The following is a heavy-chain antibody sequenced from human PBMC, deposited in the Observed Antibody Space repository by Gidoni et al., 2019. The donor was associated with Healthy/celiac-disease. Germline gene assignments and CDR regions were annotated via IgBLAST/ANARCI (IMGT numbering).Heavy chain of an antibody. Sequence: EGQLVESGGGVVQPGGSLRHTCAAAGVNESRYEMNWVRQAPGKGLELVSYILSSGSTLYYADSLKCRFTISRDNAKNSLYLQMNSLRAGYTAVYYCARDPSIRGYYYYGMDVWGQGTTVTVSS. V-gene: IGHV3-48*03. CDR1: GVNESRYE. CDR3: ARDPSIRGYYYYGMDV. J-gene: IGHJ6*02. D-gene: IGHD6-6*01. CDR2: ILSSGSTL.